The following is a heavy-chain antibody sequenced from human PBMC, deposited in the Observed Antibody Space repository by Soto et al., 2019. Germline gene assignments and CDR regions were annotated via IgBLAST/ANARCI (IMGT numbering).Heavy chain of an antibody. CDR1: GFTFSSYA. Sequence: PGGSLRLSCAASGFTFSSYAMSWVRQAPGKGLEWVSAISGSGGSTYYADSVKGRFTISRDNSKNTLYLQMNSLRAEDTAVYYCAKGQLYGSGSYLIDYWGQGTLVTVSS. V-gene: IGHV3-23*01. J-gene: IGHJ4*02. D-gene: IGHD3-10*01. CDR3: AKGQLYGSGSYLIDY. CDR2: ISGSGGST.